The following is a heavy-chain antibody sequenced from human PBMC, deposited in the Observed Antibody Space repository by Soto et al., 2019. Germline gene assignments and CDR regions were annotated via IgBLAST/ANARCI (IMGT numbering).Heavy chain of an antibody. CDR1: GFTFSDYY. J-gene: IGHJ6*03. V-gene: IGHV3-11*01. Sequence: GGSLRLSCAASGFTFSDYYMSWIRQAPGKGLEWVSYISSSGSTIYYADSVKGRFTISRDNAKNSLYLQMNSLRAEDTAVYYCARNALFVAGIGYYYYMDVWGKGTTVTVSS. CDR2: ISSSGSTI. CDR3: ARNALFVAGIGYYYYMDV. D-gene: IGHD6-19*01.